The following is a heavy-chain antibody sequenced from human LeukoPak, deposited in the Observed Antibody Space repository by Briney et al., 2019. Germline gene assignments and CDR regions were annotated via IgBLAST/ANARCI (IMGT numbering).Heavy chain of an antibody. CDR3: ARGVYIAAAQYGY. CDR2: IYYSGTT. D-gene: IGHD6-13*01. V-gene: IGHV4-59*11. J-gene: IGHJ4*02. CDR1: GGSISSHY. Sequence: SETLSLTCTVSGGSISSHYWSWIRQPPGKGLEWIGYIYYSGTTNYNPSLKSRVTISVDTSKNQFSLKLSSVAAADTAVYYCARGVYIAAAQYGYWGQGTLVTVSS.